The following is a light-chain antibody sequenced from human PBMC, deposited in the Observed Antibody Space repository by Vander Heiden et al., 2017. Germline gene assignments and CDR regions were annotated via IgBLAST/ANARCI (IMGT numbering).Light chain of an antibody. CDR1: LSLLPGRGLNS. Sequence: VLTQSTLSLPVTLGTLASISCRSSLSLLPGRGLNSLDCYRQKPGRSPQLLIYVGSNRASWVPDMFRGSGSGTDFTLRMSKVEAEDVGVYYCFQGPIKGLSFGSETK. J-gene: IGKJ2*03. V-gene: IGKV2-28*01. CDR2: VGS. CDR3: FQGPIKGLS.